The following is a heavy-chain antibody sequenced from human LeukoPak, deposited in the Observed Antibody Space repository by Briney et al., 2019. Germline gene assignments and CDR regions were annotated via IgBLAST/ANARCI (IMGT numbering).Heavy chain of an antibody. CDR2: ISGSRGST. V-gene: IGHV3-23*01. J-gene: IGHJ4*02. CDR1: GFTFSSYA. D-gene: IGHD6-13*01. CDR3: AKVSGIAAAGTLGY. Sequence: PGGSLRLSCAASGFTFSSYAMSSVRQPPRKGLAWVSAISGSRGSTYYADSVKGRFTISRDNSKNTLYLQMNSLRAEDTAVYYCAKVSGIAAAGTLGYWGQGTLVTVSS.